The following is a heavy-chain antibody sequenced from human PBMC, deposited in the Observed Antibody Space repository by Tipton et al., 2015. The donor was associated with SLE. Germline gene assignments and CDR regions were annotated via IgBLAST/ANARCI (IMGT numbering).Heavy chain of an antibody. Sequence: QSGPEVKKPGASVKVSCKTSGYIFTGYCMHWVRQAPGQGLEWMGRINPNSDGTNYAQKFRGRVTMTRDTSISTAYMELSRLRSDDTAVYYCAGSSGGSRAYFDYWGQGTLVTVSS. CDR1: GYIFTGYC. D-gene: IGHD2-15*01. V-gene: IGHV1-2*06. CDR3: AGSSGGSRAYFDY. CDR2: INPNSDGT. J-gene: IGHJ4*02.